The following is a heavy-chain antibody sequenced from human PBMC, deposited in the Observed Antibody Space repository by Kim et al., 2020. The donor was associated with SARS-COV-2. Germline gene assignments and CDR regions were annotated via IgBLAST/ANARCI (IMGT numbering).Heavy chain of an antibody. J-gene: IGHJ4*02. V-gene: IGHV3-7*03. CDR3: ASAQTRDYVY. CDR2: IKTDGSER. CDR1: GFSFSTYW. Sequence: GGSLRLSCAASGFSFSTYWMNWVRQAPRKGLEWVASIKTDGSERYYVDSVKGRFTISRDNSKNSLYLQMNSLRADDTAVYYCASAQTRDYVYWGQGTLVT. D-gene: IGHD4-17*01.